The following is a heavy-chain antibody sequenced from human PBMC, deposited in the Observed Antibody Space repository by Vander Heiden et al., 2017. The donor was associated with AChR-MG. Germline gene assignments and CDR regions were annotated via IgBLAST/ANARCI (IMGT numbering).Heavy chain of an antibody. V-gene: IGHV4-34*01. Sequence: QVQLQQWGAGLLKPSEPLSLTCAVYGGSFSGYYWSWIRQPPGKGLEWIGEINHSGRTNYNPSLKSRVTISVDTSKNQFSLKLSSVTAADTAVYYCARGPPYSAVDVWGKGTTVTVSS. J-gene: IGHJ6*04. CDR3: ARGPPYSAVDV. CDR1: GGSFSGYY. CDR2: INHSGRT. D-gene: IGHD6-13*01.